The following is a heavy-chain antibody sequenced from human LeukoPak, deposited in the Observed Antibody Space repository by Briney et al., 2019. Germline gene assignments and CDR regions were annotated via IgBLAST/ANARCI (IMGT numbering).Heavy chain of an antibody. CDR1: GFPFSTYA. D-gene: IGHD4-17*01. J-gene: IGHJ4*02. Sequence: GGSLRLSCAASGFPFSTYAMSWVRQAPGKGLEWVSSFRGSDGSTYYADSVKGRFAISRDNSKNTLYLQMNSLRAEDTAVYYCAKDVYGDYGGLDYWGQGTLVTVSS. CDR2: FRGSDGST. V-gene: IGHV3-23*01. CDR3: AKDVYGDYGGLDY.